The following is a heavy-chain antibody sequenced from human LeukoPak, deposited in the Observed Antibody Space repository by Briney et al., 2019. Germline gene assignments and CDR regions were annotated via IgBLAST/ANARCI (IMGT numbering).Heavy chain of an antibody. Sequence: PSETLSLTCTVSGGSINSYYWSWIRQPPGKGLEWVGYIYYSGSTNYNPSLKSRVTISVDTSKNQFSLKLSSVTAADTAVYYCARGVAGTGIDYWGQGTLVTVSS. CDR3: ARGVAGTGIDY. J-gene: IGHJ4*02. V-gene: IGHV4-59*01. CDR1: GGSINSYY. CDR2: IYYSGST. D-gene: IGHD6-19*01.